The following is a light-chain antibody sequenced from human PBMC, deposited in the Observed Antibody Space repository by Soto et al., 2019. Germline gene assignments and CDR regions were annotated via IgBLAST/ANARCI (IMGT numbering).Light chain of an antibody. CDR1: SSDVGAYNS. J-gene: IGLJ1*01. CDR2: DVS. CDR3: SSYTINSALPYV. Sequence: QSALTQPASVSGSPRQSITISCTGTSSDVGAYNSVSWYQLHPGKAPQLMIYDVSNRPSGVSSRFSGSKSGNTASLTISGLQPEDEADYYCSSYTINSALPYVFGTGTKVTVL. V-gene: IGLV2-14*03.